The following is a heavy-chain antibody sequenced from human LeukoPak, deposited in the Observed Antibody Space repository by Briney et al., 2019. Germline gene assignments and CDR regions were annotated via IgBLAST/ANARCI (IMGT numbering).Heavy chain of an antibody. CDR3: ARGYSSGWYNY. CDR2: IYHSGST. J-gene: IGHJ4*02. CDR1: GGSISSSNW. V-gene: IGHV4-4*02. D-gene: IGHD6-19*01. Sequence: SETLSLTCAVSGGSISSSNWWSWVRQPPGKGLEWIGEIYHSGSTYYNPSLKSRVTISVDTSKNQFSLKLSSVTAADTAVYYCARGYSSGWYNYWGQGTLVTVSS.